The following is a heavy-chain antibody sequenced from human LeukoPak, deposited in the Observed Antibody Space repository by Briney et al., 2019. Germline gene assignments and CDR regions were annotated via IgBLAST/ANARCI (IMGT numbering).Heavy chain of an antibody. CDR2: IYYSGST. CDR3: ARIKKVDTSIDY. D-gene: IGHD5-18*01. V-gene: IGHV4-39*01. Sequence: PSETLSLTCTVSGGSISSSSYYWSWIRQPPGKGLEWIGSIYYSGSTYYNPSLKSRVSISKDASKNQFSLKVSSVTAADTAVYYCARIKKVDTSIDYWGQGTLVTVSS. J-gene: IGHJ4*02. CDR1: GGSISSSSYY.